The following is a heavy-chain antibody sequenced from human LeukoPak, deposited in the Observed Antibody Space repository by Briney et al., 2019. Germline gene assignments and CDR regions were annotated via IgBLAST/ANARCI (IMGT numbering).Heavy chain of an antibody. D-gene: IGHD3-3*01. CDR2: ISSSSSYI. CDR3: ARAPDASYYDFWSGYYLDY. Sequence: GGSLRLSCAASGFTFSSYSMNWVRQAPGKGLEWVSSISSSSSYIYYADSVKGRFTVSRDNAKNSLYLQMNSLRAEDTAVYYCARAPDASYYDFWSGYYLDYWGQGTLVTASS. V-gene: IGHV3-21*01. CDR1: GFTFSSYS. J-gene: IGHJ4*02.